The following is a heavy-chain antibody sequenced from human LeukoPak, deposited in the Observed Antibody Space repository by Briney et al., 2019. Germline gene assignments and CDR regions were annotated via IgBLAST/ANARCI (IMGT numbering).Heavy chain of an antibody. Sequence: GASVKVSCKASGGTFSSYAISWVRQAPGQGLEWMGRIIPILGIANYAQKFQGRVTITADKSTSTAYMELSSPRSEDTAVYYCARDRSPFITMVSGAFDIWGQGTMVTVSS. CDR3: ARDRSPFITMVSGAFDI. CDR1: GGTFSSYA. V-gene: IGHV1-69*04. CDR2: IIPILGIA. J-gene: IGHJ3*02. D-gene: IGHD3-10*01.